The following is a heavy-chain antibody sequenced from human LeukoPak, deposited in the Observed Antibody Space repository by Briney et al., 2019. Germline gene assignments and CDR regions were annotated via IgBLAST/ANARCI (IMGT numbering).Heavy chain of an antibody. CDR3: AGAITFGGVIGY. CDR2: IYYSGST. J-gene: IGHJ4*02. V-gene: IGHV4-59*01. CDR1: GGSISSYY. Sequence: PSETLSLTCTVPGGSISSYYWSWIRQPPGKGLEWIGYIYYSGSTNYNPSLKSRVTISVDTSKSQFSLKVSSVTAADTAVYYCAGAITFGGVIGYWGQGTLVTVSS. D-gene: IGHD3-16*02.